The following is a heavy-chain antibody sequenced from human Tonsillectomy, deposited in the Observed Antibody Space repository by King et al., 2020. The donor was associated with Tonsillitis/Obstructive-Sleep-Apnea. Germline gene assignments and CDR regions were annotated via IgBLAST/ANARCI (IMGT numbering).Heavy chain of an antibody. CDR1: GGSISSYY. D-gene: IGHD5-12*01. CDR3: ARTAATIASPFDY. V-gene: IGHV4-59*01. Sequence: VQLQESGPGLVKPSETLSLTCTVSGGSISSYYWSWIRQPQGKGLEWIGYIYYSGSTNYNPSLKSRVTISVDTSKNQFSLKLSSVTAADTAVYYCARTAATIASPFDYWGQGTLVTVSS. CDR2: IYYSGST. J-gene: IGHJ4*02.